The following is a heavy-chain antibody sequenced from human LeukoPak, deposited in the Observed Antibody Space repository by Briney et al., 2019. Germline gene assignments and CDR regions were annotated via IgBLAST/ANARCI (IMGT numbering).Heavy chain of an antibody. CDR3: ARGFRIAVAGPGDL. J-gene: IGHJ4*02. V-gene: IGHV1-2*04. CDR1: GYTFTDYY. Sequence: GASVKVSCKASGYTFTDYYIHGVRQAPGQGLEWMGWISPNSGDTNYAQKFQGWVTMTRDTYINTAYIEVSRLRSDDTAVSYCARGFRIAVAGPGDLWGQGTLVTVSS. CDR2: ISPNSGDT. D-gene: IGHD6-19*01.